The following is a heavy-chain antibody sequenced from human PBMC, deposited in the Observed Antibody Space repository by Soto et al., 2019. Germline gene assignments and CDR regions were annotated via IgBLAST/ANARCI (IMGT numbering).Heavy chain of an antibody. CDR2: IYYSGST. Sequence: QVQLQESGPGLVKPSQTLSLTCTVSGGSISSGGYYWSWIRQHPGKGLEWIGYIYYSGSTYYNPSLKSRVTISVDTSKNQFSLKLSSVTAADTAVYYCARDKGEAGSYYYYGMDVWGQGTTVTVSS. D-gene: IGHD3-16*01. V-gene: IGHV4-30-4*08. CDR1: GGSISSGGYY. CDR3: ARDKGEAGSYYYYGMDV. J-gene: IGHJ6*02.